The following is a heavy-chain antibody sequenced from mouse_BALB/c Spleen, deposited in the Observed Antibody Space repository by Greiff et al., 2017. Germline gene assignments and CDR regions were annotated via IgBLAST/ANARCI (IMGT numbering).Heavy chain of an antibody. J-gene: IGHJ2*01. CDR2: ISNGGGST. V-gene: IGHV5-12-2*01. Sequence: EVMLVESGGGLVQPGGSLKLSCAASGFTFSSYTMSWVRQTPEKRLEWVAYISNGGGSTYYPDTVKGRFTISRDNAKNTLYLQMSSLKSEDTAMYYCASGFGYFDYWGQGTTLTVSA. CDR3: ASGFGYFDY. CDR1: GFTFSSYT.